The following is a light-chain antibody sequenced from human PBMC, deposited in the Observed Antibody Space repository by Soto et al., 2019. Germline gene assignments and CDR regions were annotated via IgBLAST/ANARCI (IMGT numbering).Light chain of an antibody. J-gene: IGLJ3*02. Sequence: QPVLTQPASVSGSPGQSITISCTGTSSDVGNYNLVSWYQQHPGEAPQLMIYEGTKRPSGVSNRFSGSRSGNTASLTISGLQAEDEADYYCCSYAGSSSWVFGGGTQLTVL. CDR3: CSYAGSSSWV. CDR1: SSDVGNYNL. V-gene: IGLV2-23*01. CDR2: EGT.